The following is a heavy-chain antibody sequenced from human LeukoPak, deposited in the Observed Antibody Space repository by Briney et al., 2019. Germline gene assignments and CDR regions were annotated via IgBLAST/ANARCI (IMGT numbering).Heavy chain of an antibody. CDR2: ISWNSGSI. J-gene: IGHJ4*02. D-gene: IGHD3-10*01. V-gene: IGHV3-9*01. CDR1: GFTFDDYA. Sequence: GGSLRLSCAASGFTFDDYAMHWVRQAPGKGLEWVSGISWNSGSIGYADSVKGRFTISRDNAKNSLYLQMNSLRAEDTAVYYCARESGLGPTYYYGSGSPTGYFDYWGQGTLVTVSS. CDR3: ARESGLGPTYYYGSGSPTGYFDY.